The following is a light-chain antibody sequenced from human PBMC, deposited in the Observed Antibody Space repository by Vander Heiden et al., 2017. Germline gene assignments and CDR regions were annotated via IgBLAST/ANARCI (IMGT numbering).Light chain of an antibody. CDR3: HSRDTSGHL. CDR1: SLRNYF. J-gene: IGLJ2*01. CDR2: GDN. Sequence: SSELTQDPAVSVTLGQTVTITCQGESLRNYFASWYQQKPGQAPVLVVYGDNNRPSGIPDRFSGSNSVHTASLTITGAQAEDEGDYYCHSRDTSGHLFGGGTKLTGL. V-gene: IGLV3-19*01.